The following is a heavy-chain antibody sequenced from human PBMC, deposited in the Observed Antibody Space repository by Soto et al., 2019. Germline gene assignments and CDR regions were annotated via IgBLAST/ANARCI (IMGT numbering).Heavy chain of an antibody. V-gene: IGHV4-34*01. CDR3: AREGDNAGAY. CDR2: IDRSGRT. Sequence: PSETLSLTCAVYGGSFSDDASSSDWYWNWIRQSPGKGLEWIGEIDRSGRTKYNSSLKSRVSISVDTSKNQFSLKLSSVTAADTGVYYCAREGDNAGAYWGQGVLVTVSS. J-gene: IGHJ4*02. D-gene: IGHD1-1*01. CDR1: GGSFSDDASSSDWY.